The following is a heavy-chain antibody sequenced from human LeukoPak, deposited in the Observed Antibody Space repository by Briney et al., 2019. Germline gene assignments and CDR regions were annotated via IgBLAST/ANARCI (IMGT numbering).Heavy chain of an antibody. D-gene: IGHD1-26*01. Sequence: PGGSLRLSCAASGFTFSSYDMHWVRQATGKGLEWVSAIGTAGDTYYPGSVKGRFTISRENAKNSLYLQMNSLRAGDTAVYYCARVPRSYPYYYGMDVWGQGTTVTVSS. CDR3: ARVPRSYPYYYGMDV. J-gene: IGHJ6*02. CDR1: GFTFSSYD. V-gene: IGHV3-13*01. CDR2: IGTAGDT.